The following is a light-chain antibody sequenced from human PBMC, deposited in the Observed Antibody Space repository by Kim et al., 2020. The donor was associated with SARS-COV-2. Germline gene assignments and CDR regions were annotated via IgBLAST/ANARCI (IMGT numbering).Light chain of an antibody. J-gene: IGLJ1*01. V-gene: IGLV2-14*04. CDR3: NSYTTSSTYV. CDR1: INDVGFYDH. Sequence: GQSITLSCTGTINDVGFYDHVSWYQQHPGKAPKLLIHDVTDRPSGVSDRFSGSKSGNTASLTISGLQAEDEADYYCNSYTTSSTYVFGTGTKVTVL. CDR2: DVT.